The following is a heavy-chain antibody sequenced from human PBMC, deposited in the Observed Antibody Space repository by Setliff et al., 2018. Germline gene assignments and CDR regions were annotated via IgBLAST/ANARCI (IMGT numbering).Heavy chain of an antibody. CDR3: VRPGGTTVVARHFDY. Sequence: SETLSLTCTVSDDSFTSSRYYWGWIRQAPGSGLEWIGSISYSGTPYYNASVESRVTISIDTSRNQFPLELRSVTVADTATYYCVRPGGTTVVARHFDYWGSGILVTV. CDR2: ISYSGTP. D-gene: IGHD2-15*01. V-gene: IGHV4-39*01. CDR1: DDSFTSSRYY. J-gene: IGHJ4*01.